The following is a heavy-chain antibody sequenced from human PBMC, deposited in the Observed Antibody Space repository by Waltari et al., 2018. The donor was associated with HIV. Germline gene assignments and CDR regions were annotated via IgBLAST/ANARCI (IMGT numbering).Heavy chain of an antibody. CDR2: ISASGSST. D-gene: IGHD3-10*01. CDR3: AKYPGYGSGSFYNFDY. J-gene: IGHJ4*02. V-gene: IGHV3-23*01. Sequence: EVQLLESGGGLVQPGGSLMHPCGAAGLPVSSYGLGWVRRAPGKGLEWVSGISASGSSTYYADSVKGRFIISRDNSKDTLYLQMNSLSAEDTAIYYCAKYPGYGSGSFYNFDYWGQGTLVTVSS. CDR1: GLPVSSYG.